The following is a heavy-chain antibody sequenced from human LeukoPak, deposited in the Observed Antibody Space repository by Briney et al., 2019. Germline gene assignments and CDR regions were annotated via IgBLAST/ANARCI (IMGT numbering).Heavy chain of an antibody. CDR1: GFTFSSYS. D-gene: IGHD4-17*01. J-gene: IGHJ6*02. CDR3: ATEKNYGDYNAYGMDV. Sequence: GSLRLSCAASGFTFSSYSMNWVRQAPGKGLEWVSSISSSSSYIYYADSVKGRFTISRDNAKNSLSLQMNSLRAEDTAVYYCATEKNYGDYNAYGMDVWGQGTTVIVSS. CDR2: ISSSSSYI. V-gene: IGHV3-21*01.